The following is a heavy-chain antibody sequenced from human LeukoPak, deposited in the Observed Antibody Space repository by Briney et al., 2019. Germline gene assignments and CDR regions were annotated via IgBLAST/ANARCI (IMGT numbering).Heavy chain of an antibody. CDR3: AKTRVYSGYYDSSGYLYFDY. Sequence: GGSLRLSCAASGFTFGNYAMHWVRQAPGKGLEWVLAISWPSNTIGYADSVKGRFTISRDNAKNSLYLQMNSLRAEDTALYYCAKTRVYSGYYDSSGYLYFDYWGQGTLVTVSS. CDR1: GFTFGNYA. V-gene: IGHV3-9*01. CDR2: ISWPSNTI. D-gene: IGHD3-22*01. J-gene: IGHJ4*02.